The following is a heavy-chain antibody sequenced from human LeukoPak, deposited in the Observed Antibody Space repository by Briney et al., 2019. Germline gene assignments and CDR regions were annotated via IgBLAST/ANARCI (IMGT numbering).Heavy chain of an antibody. CDR3: AREGSMTRGGCWLDP. CDR1: GVSINTTNFY. J-gene: IGHJ5*02. Sequence: SETLSLTCTVSGVSINTTNFYWAWIRQPPGKGLVSIGNIHYTGRTYSNASLNSRVTISVDTSKNQFSLKLTSVSAANTAVYYGAREGSMTRGGCWLDPWGRGTLVIVSS. D-gene: IGHD3-10*01. V-gene: IGHV4-39*02. CDR2: IHYTGRT.